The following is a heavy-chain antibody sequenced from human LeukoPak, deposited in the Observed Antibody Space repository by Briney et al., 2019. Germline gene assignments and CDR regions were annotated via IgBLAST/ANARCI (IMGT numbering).Heavy chain of an antibody. J-gene: IGHJ4*02. CDR2: INWNGGST. D-gene: IGHD6-19*01. V-gene: IGHV3-20*01. CDR1: GFTFDDYG. CDR3: VSSGRYYYFDY. Sequence: GGSLRLSCAASGFTFDDYGMGWVRQAPGKGLEWVSGINWNGGSTGYADSVKGRFTISRDNAKNSLYLQMNSLRAEDTALYHCVSSGRYYYFDYWGQGTLVTVSS.